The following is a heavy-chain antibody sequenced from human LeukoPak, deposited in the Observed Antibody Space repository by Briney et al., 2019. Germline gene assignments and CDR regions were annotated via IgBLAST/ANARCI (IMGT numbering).Heavy chain of an antibody. D-gene: IGHD6-19*01. Sequence: GGSLRLSCAASGFTLSSYNMKWVRQAPGKGLEWVSSISYRSSDIEYADSVRGRFTISRDTPKNTLYLQMNSLRVEDTAVYYCASWPVGWYGEDSWGQGTLVTVSS. CDR1: GFTLSSYN. J-gene: IGHJ4*02. CDR2: ISYRSSDI. CDR3: ASWPVGWYGEDS. V-gene: IGHV3-21*04.